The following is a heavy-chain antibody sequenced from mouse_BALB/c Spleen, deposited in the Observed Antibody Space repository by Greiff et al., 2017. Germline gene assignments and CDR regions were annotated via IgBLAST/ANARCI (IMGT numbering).Heavy chain of an antibody. CDR1: GYTFTSYV. D-gene: IGHD2-12*01. Sequence: EVKLMESGHELVKPGASVKMSCKASGYTFTSYVMHWVKQKPGQGLEWIGYINPYNDGTKYNEKFKGKATLTSDKSSSTAYMELSSLTSEDSAVYYCARGNLLEFYAMDYWGQGTSVTVSS. V-gene: IGHV1-14*01. J-gene: IGHJ4*01. CDR3: ARGNLLEFYAMDY. CDR2: INPYNDGT.